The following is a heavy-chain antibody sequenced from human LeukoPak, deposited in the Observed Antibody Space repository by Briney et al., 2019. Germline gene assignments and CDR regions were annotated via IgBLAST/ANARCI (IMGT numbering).Heavy chain of an antibody. CDR2: IKQDGSEK. CDR1: GFSLSSYW. V-gene: IGHV3-7*03. D-gene: IGHD1-26*01. Sequence: GGSLRLSCAASGFSLSSYWMTWVRQAPGKGLEWVANIKQDGSEKNYVDSVKGRFTISRDNAKNSLYLQMNSLRAEDTAVYYCATEKWELLNSIGMTGAFDIWGQGTMVTVSS. CDR3: ATEKWELLNSIGMTGAFDI. J-gene: IGHJ3*02.